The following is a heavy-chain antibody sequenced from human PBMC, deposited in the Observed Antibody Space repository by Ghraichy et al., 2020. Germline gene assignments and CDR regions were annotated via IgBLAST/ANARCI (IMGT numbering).Heavy chain of an antibody. J-gene: IGHJ4*02. D-gene: IGHD5-24*01. V-gene: IGHV3-66*01. CDR1: GFTVSSNY. Sequence: LSLTCAASGFTVSSNYMSWVRQAPGKGLEWVSVIYSGGSTYYADSVKGRFTISRDNSKNTLYLQMNSLRAEDTAVYYCARAEGEMATTPFDYWGQGTLVTVSS. CDR3: ARAEGEMATTPFDY. CDR2: IYSGGST.